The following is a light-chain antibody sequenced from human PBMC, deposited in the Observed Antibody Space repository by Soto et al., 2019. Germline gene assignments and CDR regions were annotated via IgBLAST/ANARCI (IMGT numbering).Light chain of an antibody. CDR3: QQYTVPPTT. J-gene: IGKJ5*01. CDR2: GAS. V-gene: IGKV3-15*01. Sequence: IVMSQSPAPLSLSYVERTTPSCRASQSVSSILAWYQQKPGQAPRLLIYGASTRATGIPARFSGSGSGTDFTLTISSLEPEDSAVYFCQQYTVPPTTFGQGTRLEI. CDR1: QSVSSI.